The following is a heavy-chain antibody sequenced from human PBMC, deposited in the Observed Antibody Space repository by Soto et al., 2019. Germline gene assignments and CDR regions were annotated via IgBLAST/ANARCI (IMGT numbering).Heavy chain of an antibody. CDR1: GESVSDSY. CDR3: ARGVMEGAFRGGSMSYYWFLDL. V-gene: IGHV4-34*01. Sequence: QAHLQQWGAGLVRPSETLSLTCAVYGESVSDSYWTWIRRSPGRGLEWLGEINPSKGATYNPSHRNRVSNALSTSKRQLSLKDISATAADPAVYYCARGVMEGAFRGGSMSYYWFLDLWGRGTLVAVSS. CDR2: INPSKGA. J-gene: IGHJ2*01. D-gene: IGHD3-16*01.